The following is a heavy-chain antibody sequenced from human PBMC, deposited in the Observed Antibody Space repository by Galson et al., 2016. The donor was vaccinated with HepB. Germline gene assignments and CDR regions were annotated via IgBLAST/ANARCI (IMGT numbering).Heavy chain of an antibody. D-gene: IGHD2-15*01. J-gene: IGHJ4*02. Sequence: SLRLSCAASGFTFSDYGMHWVRQAPGKGLEWVAVIWYDGSDKYYADSVKGRFTISRDNSKNTLFLQMNSLRADDTAVYFCAREKEGCRGGSCYSDFDYWGQGTLVTVSS. CDR3: AREKEGCRGGSCYSDFDY. V-gene: IGHV3-33*01. CDR2: IWYDGSDK. CDR1: GFTFSDYG.